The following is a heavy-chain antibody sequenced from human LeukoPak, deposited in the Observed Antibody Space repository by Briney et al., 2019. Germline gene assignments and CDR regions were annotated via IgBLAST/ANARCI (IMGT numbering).Heavy chain of an antibody. V-gene: IGHV4-61*02. CDR1: GGSISSGSYY. Sequence: SETLSLTCTVSGGSISSGSYYWSWIRQPAGKGLEWIGRIYTSGSTNYNPSLKSRVTISVDTSKNQFSLKLSSVTAADTAVYYCARDRSGDYDSDYWGQGTLVTVSS. J-gene: IGHJ4*02. CDR3: ARDRSGDYDSDY. D-gene: IGHD4-17*01. CDR2: IYTSGST.